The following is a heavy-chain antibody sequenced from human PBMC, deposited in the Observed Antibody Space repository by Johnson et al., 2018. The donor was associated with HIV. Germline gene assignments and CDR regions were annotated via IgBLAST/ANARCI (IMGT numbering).Heavy chain of an antibody. CDR1: GFIFSNAW. J-gene: IGHJ3*02. CDR3: AKDPGRQWLVMCAFDI. CDR2: IKSKTDGGTT. Sequence: VQLVESGGGLVKREGSLRLSCAPSGFIFSNAWMSWVRQAPGKGLEWVGRIKSKTDGGTTDYAAPVKGRFTISRDDSKNTLYLQMNSLRAEDTAVYYCAKDPGRQWLVMCAFDIWGQGTMVTVSS. V-gene: IGHV3-15*01. D-gene: IGHD6-19*01.